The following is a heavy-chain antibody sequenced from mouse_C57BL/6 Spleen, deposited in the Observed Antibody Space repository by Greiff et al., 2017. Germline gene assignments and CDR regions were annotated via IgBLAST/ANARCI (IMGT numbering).Heavy chain of an antibody. Sequence: VQLKESGPEMVKPGASVKISCKASGYSFTGYYMNWVKQSPEKSLEWIGEINHRTGGTTYNQKIKAKAKLTVDKSSSTAYMQLKCLTSEDSAVYYCARSIITTVVAPFDYWGQGTSLTVSS. CDR2: INHRTGGT. V-gene: IGHV1-42*01. D-gene: IGHD1-1*01. CDR1: GYSFTGYY. CDR3: ARSIITTVVAPFDY. J-gene: IGHJ2*02.